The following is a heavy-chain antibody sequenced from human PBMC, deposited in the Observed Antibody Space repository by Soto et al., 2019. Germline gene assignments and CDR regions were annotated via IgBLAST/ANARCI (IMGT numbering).Heavy chain of an antibody. Sequence: SETLSLTCTVSGGSVSSGSYYWSWIRQPPGKGLEWIGYIYYSGSTNYSPSLKSRVTISVDTSKNQFSLKLSSVTAADTAVYYCAREGVPPYSSSIGFDYWGQGTLVTVSS. J-gene: IGHJ4*02. CDR2: IYYSGST. V-gene: IGHV4-61*01. D-gene: IGHD6-6*01. CDR3: AREGVPPYSSSIGFDY. CDR1: GGSVSSGSYY.